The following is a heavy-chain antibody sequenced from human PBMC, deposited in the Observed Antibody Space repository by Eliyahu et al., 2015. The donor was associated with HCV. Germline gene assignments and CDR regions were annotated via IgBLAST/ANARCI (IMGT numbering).Heavy chain of an antibody. CDR3: ARHRIMGTYLGGVDF. CDR1: GYSFSSYW. V-gene: IGHV5-51*01. CDR2: IYPGDSDA. Sequence: EVQLVQSGAEVXXPGESLKISCKGSGYSFSSYWXAWVRQMPGKGLEWMGIIYPGDSDARYSPSXQGQVTISADKSISTAYLQWSSLKASDTAIYYCARHRIMGTYLGGVDFWSQGTLVNASS. J-gene: IGHJ4*02. D-gene: IGHD1-26*01.